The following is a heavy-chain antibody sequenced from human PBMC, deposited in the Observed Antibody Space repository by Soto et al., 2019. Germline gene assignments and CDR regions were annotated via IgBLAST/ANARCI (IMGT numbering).Heavy chain of an antibody. CDR2: VSFDSKNK. CDR3: AKESVEATYSYYGMDV. Sequence: LVESGGGVVRPGGSLTLSCVGSGFSFHSYSLHWVRQAPGKGLEWLATVSFDSKNKYYIDSVEGRFTISRDNSKNVMSLQMNSLRHEDTAVYYCAKESVEATYSYYGMDVWGPGTAVTVSS. D-gene: IGHD4-4*01. J-gene: IGHJ6*02. V-gene: IGHV3-30*18. CDR1: GFSFHSYS.